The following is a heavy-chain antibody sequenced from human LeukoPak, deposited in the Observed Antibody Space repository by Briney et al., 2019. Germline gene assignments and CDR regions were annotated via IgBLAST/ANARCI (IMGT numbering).Heavy chain of an antibody. J-gene: IGHJ5*02. Sequence: SETLSLTCTVSGGSISSYYWSWIRQPAGKGLEWIGRIYTSGSTNYNPSLKSRVTMSVDTSKNQFSLKLSSVTAADTAVYYCARDRGYEGFENWFDPWGQGTLVTVSS. V-gene: IGHV4-4*07. CDR3: ARDRGYEGFENWFDP. D-gene: IGHD5-12*01. CDR2: IYTSGST. CDR1: GGSISSYY.